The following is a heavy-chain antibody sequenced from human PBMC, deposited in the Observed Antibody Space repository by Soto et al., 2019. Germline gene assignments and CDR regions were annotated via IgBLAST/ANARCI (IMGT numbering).Heavy chain of an antibody. CDR3: ARHAAAGSYYYYGMDV. J-gene: IGHJ6*02. CDR2: IYYSGST. Sequence: SETLSLTCTVSGGSISSSSYYWGWIRQPPGKGLEWIGSIYYSGSTYYNPSLKSRVTISVDTSKNQFSLKLSSVTAADTAVYYCARHAAAGSYYYYGMDVWGQGTTVSVSS. D-gene: IGHD6-13*01. V-gene: IGHV4-39*01. CDR1: GGSISSSSYY.